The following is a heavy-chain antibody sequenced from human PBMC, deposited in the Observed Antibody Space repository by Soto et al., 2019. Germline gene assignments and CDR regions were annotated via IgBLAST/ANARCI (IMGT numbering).Heavy chain of an antibody. CDR2: IYYSGST. V-gene: IGHV4-31*03. J-gene: IGHJ6*02. CDR1: GGSISSGGYY. Sequence: SETLSLACTVSGGSISSGGYYWSWIRQHPGKGLEWIGYIYYSGSTYYNPSLKSRVTISVDTSKNQFSLKLSSVTAADTAVYYCARVFGFGGMDVWGQGTTVTVSS. D-gene: IGHD3-10*01. CDR3: ARVFGFGGMDV.